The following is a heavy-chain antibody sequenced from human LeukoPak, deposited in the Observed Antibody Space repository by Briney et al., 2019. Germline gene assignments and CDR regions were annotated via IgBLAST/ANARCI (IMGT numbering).Heavy chain of an antibody. CDR1: GFTFSSYA. D-gene: IGHD2-2*01. J-gene: IGHJ5*02. CDR2: ISGSGGST. Sequence: GGSLRLSCAASGFTFSSYAMSWVRQAPGKGLEWVSAISGSGGSTYYADSVKGRFTISRDNSKNTLYLQMNSLRAEDTAVYYCAKPADIVVVPAATSWFDPWGQGTLVTVSS. V-gene: IGHV3-23*01. CDR3: AKPADIVVVPAATSWFDP.